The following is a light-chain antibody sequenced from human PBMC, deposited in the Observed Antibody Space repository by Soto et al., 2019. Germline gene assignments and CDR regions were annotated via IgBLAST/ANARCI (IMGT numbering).Light chain of an antibody. CDR2: EVS. CDR3: CSYAGSSTFEV. CDR1: NSDVGSYNL. Sequence: QSALTQPASVSGSPGQSITISCTGTNSDVGSYNLVSWYQQHPGKAPKLMIYEVSKRPSGVSNRFSGSKSGNTASLTISGLQAEDEADYYCCSYAGSSTFEVFGGGTKLTVL. V-gene: IGLV2-23*02. J-gene: IGLJ3*02.